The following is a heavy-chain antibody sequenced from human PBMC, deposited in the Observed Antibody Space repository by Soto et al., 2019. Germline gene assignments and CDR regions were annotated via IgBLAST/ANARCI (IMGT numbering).Heavy chain of an antibody. J-gene: IGHJ5*02. CDR1: GGTFSSYA. CDR3: ARRVSLAYSSKGRGWFDP. D-gene: IGHD6-13*01. CDR2: IIPIFGTA. V-gene: IGHV1-69*06. Sequence: QVQLVQSGAEVKKPGSSVKVSCKASGGTFSSYAISWVRQAPGQGLEWMGGIIPIFGTANYAQKFQGRVTITTDKSTSTAYMVLSRLRSEDTAVYYCARRVSLAYSSKGRGWFDPWGQGTLVTVSS.